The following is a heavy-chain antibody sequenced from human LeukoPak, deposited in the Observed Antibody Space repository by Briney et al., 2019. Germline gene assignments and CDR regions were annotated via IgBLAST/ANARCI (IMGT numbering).Heavy chain of an antibody. Sequence: GASVKVSCKVSGYTLTELSMHWVRQAPGKGLEWMGGFDPEDGETIYAQKFQGRVTMTEDTSTDTAYMELSSLRSEDTAVYYCATALGLSGGYSYGGHWHFDYWGQGTLVTVSS. CDR2: FDPEDGET. J-gene: IGHJ4*02. CDR1: GYTLTELS. D-gene: IGHD4-23*01. CDR3: ATALGLSGGYSYGGHWHFDY. V-gene: IGHV1-24*01.